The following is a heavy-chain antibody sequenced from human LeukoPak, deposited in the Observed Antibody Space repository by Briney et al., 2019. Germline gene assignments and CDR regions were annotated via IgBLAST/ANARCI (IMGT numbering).Heavy chain of an antibody. CDR2: TYYRSKWYT. Sequence: PSQTLSLTCAISGDSVSSNSAAWNWIRQSPSRGLEWLGRTYYRSKWYTDYTVFLRSRLSINPDTSNNQFSLQLSSVTPEDTAVYYCARFDYGAPDYWGQGTLVTVSS. CDR3: ARFDYGAPDY. D-gene: IGHD3-16*01. J-gene: IGHJ4*02. CDR1: GDSVSSNSAA. V-gene: IGHV6-1*01.